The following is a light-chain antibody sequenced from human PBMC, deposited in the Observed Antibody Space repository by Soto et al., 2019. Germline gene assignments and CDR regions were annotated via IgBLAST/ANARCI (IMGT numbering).Light chain of an antibody. CDR1: SSDVGGYNY. V-gene: IGLV2-8*01. Sequence: QSALTQPPSASGSPGQSVTISCTGTSSDVGGYNYVSWYQQHPGRAPKLMIYEVSKRPSGVPDRFSGSKSGNTASLTVSGLQAEDESDYYCSSYAGSSNLGVFGRGTKLTVL. CDR3: SSYAGSSNLGV. J-gene: IGLJ3*02. CDR2: EVS.